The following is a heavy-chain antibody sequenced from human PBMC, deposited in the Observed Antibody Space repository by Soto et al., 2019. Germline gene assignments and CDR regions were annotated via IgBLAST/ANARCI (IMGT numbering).Heavy chain of an antibody. Sequence: GGSLRLSCAASGFTFNSYSMNWVRQAPGKGLEWVSSISSSSAFIYDADSVKGRFSISRDNAKNSLFLQMNSLRAEDTAVYFCARGRPTGYSYYGMDVWGQGTTVTVSS. CDR1: GFTFNSYS. V-gene: IGHV3-21*01. J-gene: IGHJ6*02. CDR2: ISSSSAFI. CDR3: ARGRPTGYSYYGMDV. D-gene: IGHD1-1*01.